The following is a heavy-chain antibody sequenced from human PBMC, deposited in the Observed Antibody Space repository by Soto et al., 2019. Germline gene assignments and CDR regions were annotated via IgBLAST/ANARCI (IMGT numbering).Heavy chain of an antibody. D-gene: IGHD3-10*01. CDR3: ARDGIGETAFRGFLDY. CDR2: ICHDGSEI. V-gene: IGHV3-33*01. CDR1: GSIVIGYG. Sequence: QVQLEQSGGGVVQPGGSLRLSCVVPGSIVIGYGMHWVRQAPGEGLEWVAVICHDGSEIYYADSVKGRFTISRDNTKHSVYLQLNSRRDADTAVYYCARDGIGETAFRGFLDYCGRGTQVNVCS. J-gene: IGHJ4*01.